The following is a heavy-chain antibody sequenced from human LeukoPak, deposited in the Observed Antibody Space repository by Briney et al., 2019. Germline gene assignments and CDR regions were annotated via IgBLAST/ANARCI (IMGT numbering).Heavy chain of an antibody. Sequence: GGSLRLSCAASGFTLSSCAMSWVRQAPGKGLEWVSAISDSGNTYHADSVKGRFTISRDSSKNTLFLQMNRLRPEDAAVYYCAKAPVTTCRGAYCYPFDYWGQGTLVTVSS. J-gene: IGHJ4*02. CDR1: GFTLSSCA. CDR2: ISDSGNT. V-gene: IGHV3-23*01. D-gene: IGHD2-21*01. CDR3: AKAPVTTCRGAYCYPFDY.